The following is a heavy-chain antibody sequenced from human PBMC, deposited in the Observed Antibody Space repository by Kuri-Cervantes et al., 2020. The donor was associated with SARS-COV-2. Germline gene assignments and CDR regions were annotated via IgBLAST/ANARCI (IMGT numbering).Heavy chain of an antibody. CDR3: ATGSTSGWYRRDFDF. D-gene: IGHD6-19*01. J-gene: IGHJ4*02. Sequence: GESLKISCVGSGSTFSDAWMSWVRQTPGKGLEWVGRFKSKGAGGTTVYAAPVQGRFTFSRDDSRNTLYLQMNSLKTEDTGVYYCATGSTSGWYRRDFDFWGLGTLVTVSS. CDR2: FKSKGAGGTT. CDR1: GSTFSDAW. V-gene: IGHV3-15*01.